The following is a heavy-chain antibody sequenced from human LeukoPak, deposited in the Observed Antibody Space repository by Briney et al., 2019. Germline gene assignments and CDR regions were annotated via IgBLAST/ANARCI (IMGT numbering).Heavy chain of an antibody. CDR3: ARASGIAVALLLDAFDI. V-gene: IGHV3-21*05. CDR1: GFTFSSYS. J-gene: IGHJ3*02. Sequence: GGSLRLSCAASGFTFSSYSMNWVRQAPGKGLEWVSYISSSSSYIYYADSVKGRFTISRDNAKNSLYLQMNSLRAEDTAVYYCARASGIAVALLLDAFDIWGQGTMVTVSS. D-gene: IGHD6-19*01. CDR2: ISSSSSYI.